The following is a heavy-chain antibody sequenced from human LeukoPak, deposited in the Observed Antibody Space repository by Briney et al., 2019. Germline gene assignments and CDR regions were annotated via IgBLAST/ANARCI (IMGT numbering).Heavy chain of an antibody. J-gene: IGHJ4*02. CDR1: GFIFNNYA. V-gene: IGHV3-9*01. Sequence: GGSLRLSCAGSGFIFNNYAMHWVRQPPGKGLEWVSGISWNSGSIDYADSVKGRFTISRDNSKNTLYLQMNSLRAEDTAVYYCARPQLWTQPPFDYWGQGTLVTVSS. D-gene: IGHD5-18*01. CDR2: ISWNSGSI. CDR3: ARPQLWTQPPFDY.